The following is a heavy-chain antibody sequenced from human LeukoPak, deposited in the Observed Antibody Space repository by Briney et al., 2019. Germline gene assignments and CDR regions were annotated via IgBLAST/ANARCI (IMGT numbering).Heavy chain of an antibody. CDR2: INSDGSST. V-gene: IGHV3-74*01. CDR1: GFTFSSYW. D-gene: IGHD6-13*01. CDR3: TRDREAAAGIVAFSEFDY. J-gene: IGHJ4*02. Sequence: PGGSLRLSCAASGFTFSSYWMHWVRQAPGKGLVWVSRINSDGSSTSYADSVKGRFTISRDNAKNTLYLQMNSLRAEDTAVYYCTRDREAAAGIVAFSEFDYWGQGTLVTVSS.